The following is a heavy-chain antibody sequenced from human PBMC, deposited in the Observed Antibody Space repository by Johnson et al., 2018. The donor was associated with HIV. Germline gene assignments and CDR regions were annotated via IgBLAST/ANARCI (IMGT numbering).Heavy chain of an antibody. V-gene: IGHV3-30*03. CDR2: ISYDGSNK. CDR3: TTARTYF. J-gene: IGHJ3*01. CDR1: GFTFSSYG. D-gene: IGHD2-8*01. Sequence: VQLVESGGGLVQPGGSLRLSCAASGFTFSSYGMHWVRQAPGKGLEWVAVISYDGSNKYYADSVKGRFTISRDNAKNSLYLQMNSLKTEDTAVYYCTTARTYFWGQGTMVTVSS.